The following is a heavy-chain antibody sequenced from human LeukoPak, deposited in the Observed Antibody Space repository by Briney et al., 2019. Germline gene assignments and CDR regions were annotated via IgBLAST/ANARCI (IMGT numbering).Heavy chain of an antibody. CDR3: ARHRQRSVLLWFGDNWFDP. V-gene: IGHV4-39*01. J-gene: IGHJ5*02. D-gene: IGHD3-10*01. CDR1: GGSISSSSYY. Sequence: SETLSLTCTVSGGSISSSSYYWGWIRQPPGKGLEWIGSIYYSVSTYYNPSLKSRVTISVDTSKNQFSLKLSSVTAADTAVYYCARHRQRSVLLWFGDNWFDPWGQGTLVTVSS. CDR2: IYYSVST.